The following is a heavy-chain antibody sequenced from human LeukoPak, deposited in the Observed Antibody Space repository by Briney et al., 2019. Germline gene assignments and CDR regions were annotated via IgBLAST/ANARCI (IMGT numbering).Heavy chain of an antibody. V-gene: IGHV1-2*02. CDR2: INPNSGGT. D-gene: IGHD6-6*01. J-gene: IGHJ5*02. CDR3: ARDGGSSSPGWFDP. CDR1: GYTFTGSY. Sequence: ASVKVSCKASGYTFTGSYMHWVRQAPGQGLEWVGWINPNSGGTNYAQKFQGRVTMTRDTSISTAYMELSRLRSDDTAVYYCARDGGSSSPGWFDPWGQGTLVTVSS.